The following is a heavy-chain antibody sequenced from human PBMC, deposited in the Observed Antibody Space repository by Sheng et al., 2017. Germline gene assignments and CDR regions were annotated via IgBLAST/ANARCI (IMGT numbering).Heavy chain of an antibody. CDR3: ARIYRNKYYDYVWGSYRYHDAFDI. D-gene: IGHD3-16*02. CDR2: IFSNDEK. V-gene: IGHV2-26*01. CDR1: GFSLSNARMG. J-gene: IGHJ3*02. Sequence: QVTLKESGPVLVKPTETLTLTCTVSGFSLSNARMGVSWIRQPPGKALEWLAHIFSNDEKSYSTSLKSRLTISKDTSKSQVVLTMTNMDPVDTATYYCARIYRNKYYDYVWGSYRYHDAFDIWGQGTMVTVSS.